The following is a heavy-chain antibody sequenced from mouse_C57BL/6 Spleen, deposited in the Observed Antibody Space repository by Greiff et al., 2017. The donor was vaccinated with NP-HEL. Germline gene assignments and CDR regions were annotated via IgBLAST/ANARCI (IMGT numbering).Heavy chain of an antibody. J-gene: IGHJ1*03. V-gene: IGHV3-6*01. CDR3: ARVNSNYVGWYFDV. CDR1: GYSITSGYY. CDR2: ISYDGSN. Sequence: DVQLQESGPGLVKPSQSLSLTCSVTGYSITSGYYWNWIRQFPGNKLEWMGYISYDGSNNYNPSLKNRISITRDTSKNQFFLKLNSVTTEDTATYYCARVNSNYVGWYFDVWGTGTTVTVSS. D-gene: IGHD2-5*01.